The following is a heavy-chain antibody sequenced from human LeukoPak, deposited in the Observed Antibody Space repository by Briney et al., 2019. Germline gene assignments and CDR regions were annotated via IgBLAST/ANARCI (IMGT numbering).Heavy chain of an antibody. J-gene: IGHJ4*02. CDR3: AREHRDAEENFDC. CDR2: INPNSGDT. Sequence: ASVKVSCKASGYTFTGFYIHWVRQAPGQGLEWMGWINPNSGDTNYAQKFQGGVSMTTDTSINTAYMDLNRLRSEDTAMYYCAREHRDAEENFDCWGQGTLVTVSS. CDR1: GYTFTGFY. D-gene: IGHD5-24*01. V-gene: IGHV1-2*02.